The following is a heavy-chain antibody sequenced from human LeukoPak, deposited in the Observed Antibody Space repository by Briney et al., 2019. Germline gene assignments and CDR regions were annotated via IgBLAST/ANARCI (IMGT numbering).Heavy chain of an antibody. V-gene: IGHV1-69*04. J-gene: IGHJ3*02. CDR2: IIPILGIA. CDR1: GGTFSSYA. Sequence: ASVKVSCKASGGTFSSYAISWVRQAPGQGLEWMGRIIPILGIANYAQKFQGRVTITADKSTSTAYMELSSLRSEDTAVYYCARWRITMVRGVIIGAFDIWGQGTMVTVSS. CDR3: ARWRITMVRGVIIGAFDI. D-gene: IGHD3-10*01.